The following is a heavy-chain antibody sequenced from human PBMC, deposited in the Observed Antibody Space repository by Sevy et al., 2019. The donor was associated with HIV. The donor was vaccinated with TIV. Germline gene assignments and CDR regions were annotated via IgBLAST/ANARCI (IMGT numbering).Heavy chain of an antibody. CDR1: GYTFSAYT. V-gene: IGHV1-3*01. J-gene: IGHJ4*02. CDR2: INAGNGNT. D-gene: IGHD6-19*01. CDR3: ARVLFDSSGEI. Sequence: ASVKVSCKASGYTFSAYTMHWLRQAPGQRLKWVGWINAGNGNTKYSQKFQGRVTITRDTSASTAYMDLSSLRFEDTAVYYCARVLFDSSGEIWGQGTLVTVSS.